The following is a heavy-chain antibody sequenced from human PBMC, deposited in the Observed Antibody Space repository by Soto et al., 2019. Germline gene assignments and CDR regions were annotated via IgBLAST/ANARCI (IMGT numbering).Heavy chain of an antibody. CDR3: ATVPYDYVWGSYRPFDY. Sequence: GASLKVSCKFSGYTLTGLSIHWVRQAPGKGLEWMGGFDPEDGETIYAQKFQGRVTMTEDTSTDTAYMELSSLRSEDTAVYYCATVPYDYVWGSYRPFDYWGQGTLVTVSS. V-gene: IGHV1-24*01. J-gene: IGHJ4*02. CDR1: GYTLTGLS. CDR2: FDPEDGET. D-gene: IGHD3-16*02.